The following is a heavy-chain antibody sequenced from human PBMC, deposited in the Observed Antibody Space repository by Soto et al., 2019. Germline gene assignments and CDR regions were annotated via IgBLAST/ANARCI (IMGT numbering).Heavy chain of an antibody. Sequence: QVQLQQWGAGLLKPSETLSLTCAVYGGSLSGYYWSWIRQSPGEGLEWIGEINQIGSTIHNPSLKSRVTLSVNTPRNQFSLKLRPVTAADTAVYYCARSPLNCEPRSCTAKPFDSWGQGTLVTVSS. CDR3: ARSPLNCEPRSCTAKPFDS. CDR1: GGSLSGYY. J-gene: IGHJ4*02. CDR2: INQIGST. V-gene: IGHV4-34*02. D-gene: IGHD2-2*01.